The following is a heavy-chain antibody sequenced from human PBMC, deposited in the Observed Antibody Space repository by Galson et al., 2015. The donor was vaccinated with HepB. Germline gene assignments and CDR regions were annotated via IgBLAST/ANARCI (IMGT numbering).Heavy chain of an antibody. CDR2: ISGSGGST. V-gene: IGHV3-23*01. CDR3: ANWIRGSGVRVANKALNDY. Sequence: SLRLSCAASGFTFSSYAMSWVRQAPGKGLEWVSAISGSGGSTYYADSVKGRFTISRDNSKNTLYLQMNSLRAEDTAVYYCANWIRGSGVRVANKALNDYWGQGTLVTVSS. CDR1: GFTFSSYA. J-gene: IGHJ4*02. D-gene: IGHD5-18*01.